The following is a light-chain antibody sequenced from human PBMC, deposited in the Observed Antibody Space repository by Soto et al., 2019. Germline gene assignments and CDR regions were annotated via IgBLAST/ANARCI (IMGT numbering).Light chain of an antibody. CDR3: QQYGSSLWT. CDR1: QSVSGSY. J-gene: IGKJ1*01. Sequence: EIVLTQSPGTLSLSPVERATLSCMASQSVSGSYLAWYQQKPGQAPRLLIYGASSRATGIPDRFSGSGSGTDFTLTISRLEPEDFAVYYCQQYGSSLWTFGQGTKVDI. V-gene: IGKV3-20*01. CDR2: GAS.